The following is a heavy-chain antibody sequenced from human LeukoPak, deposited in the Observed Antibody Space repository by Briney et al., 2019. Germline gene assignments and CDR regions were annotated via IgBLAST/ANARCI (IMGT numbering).Heavy chain of an antibody. V-gene: IGHV3-23*01. CDR2: ISSSGDST. D-gene: IGHD2-15*01. CDR1: GFTFSNYG. Sequence: GGSLRLSCAASGFTFSNYGLSWVRQAPGKGLEWVSHISSSGDSTYYADSVKGRFTISRDNSKSTLYLQMNSLRAEDTAVYYCAKIPRGGYMGVWGKGTTVTVSS. J-gene: IGHJ6*03. CDR3: AKIPRGGYMGV.